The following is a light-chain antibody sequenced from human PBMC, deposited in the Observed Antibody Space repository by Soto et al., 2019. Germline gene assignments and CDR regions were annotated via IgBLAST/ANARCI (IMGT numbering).Light chain of an antibody. CDR3: MQGTHWPRT. CDR1: QSLVYSDGNTY. V-gene: IGKV2-30*01. Sequence: DVVLTQSPLSLPVTLGQPASISCRSSQSLVYSDGNTYLNWIRQRPGQSPRCFISKVSNRDSGVPDRFTGSGAGTDCTLEISGVEADDVGVYYCMQGTHWPRTFGQGTRLDIK. CDR2: KVS. J-gene: IGKJ5*01.